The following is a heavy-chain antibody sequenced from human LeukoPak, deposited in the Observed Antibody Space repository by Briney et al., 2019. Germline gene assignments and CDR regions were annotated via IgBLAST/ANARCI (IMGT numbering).Heavy chain of an antibody. CDR1: GCTFSSYA. CDR2: ISGSGGRT. J-gene: IGHJ6*03. V-gene: IGHV3-23*01. Sequence: TGGSLRLSCAASGCTFSSYAMSWVRQAPGKGLEWVSAISGSGGRTYYADSVKGRFTISRDNSKNTLYLQMNSLRAEDTAVYYCAKGLNIAAAGREGAYYYYMDVWGKGTTVTASS. CDR3: AKGLNIAAAGREGAYYYYMDV. D-gene: IGHD6-13*01.